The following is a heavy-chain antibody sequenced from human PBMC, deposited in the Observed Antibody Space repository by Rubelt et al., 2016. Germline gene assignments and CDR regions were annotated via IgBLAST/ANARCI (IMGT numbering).Heavy chain of an antibody. CDR3: ARVEPHPWSGDYYYGMDV. D-gene: IGHD1-1*01. CDR2: IYYSGST. CDR1: GFALSSYA. Sequence: VQLMESGGGLVQPGGSLRLSCAASGFALSSYAMSWVRQAPGKGLEWIGYIYYSGSTNYNPSLKSRVTISVDTSKNQFSLKLSSVTAADTAVYYWARVEPHPWSGDYYYGMDVWGQGTTVTVSS. V-gene: IGHV4-59*01. J-gene: IGHJ6*02.